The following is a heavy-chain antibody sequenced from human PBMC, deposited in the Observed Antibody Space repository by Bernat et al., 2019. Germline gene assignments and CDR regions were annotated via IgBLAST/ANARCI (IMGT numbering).Heavy chain of an antibody. CDR2: ISYDGRNE. D-gene: IGHD6-13*01. V-gene: IGHV3-30*04. Sequence: QVQLVESGGGVVQPGRSLRLSCAASGFTFSSYAMHWVRQAPGKGLEWVAVISYDGRNEYYAASVEDRFTISRDNSKATLYLQMNSLRAEDTAVYYGVRVRVQAAGWDYYDGMDVWGQGTTVTVSS. CDR1: GFTFSSYA. CDR3: VRVRVQAAGWDYYDGMDV. J-gene: IGHJ6*02.